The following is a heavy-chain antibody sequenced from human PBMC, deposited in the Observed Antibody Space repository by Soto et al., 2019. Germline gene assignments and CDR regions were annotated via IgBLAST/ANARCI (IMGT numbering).Heavy chain of an antibody. CDR1: GYTFSNYG. V-gene: IGHV1-18*01. J-gene: IGHJ5*02. D-gene: IGHD1-1*01. Sequence: ASVKVSCKASGYTFSNYGITWVRQAPGQGLEWMGWISPYNGDTNLAPKLQGRVTMTTDTSTSTVYMELRSLRSDDTAVYYCARCVCDNCPVQNWFDPLGQGTLVTVSS. CDR3: ARCVCDNCPVQNWFDP. CDR2: ISPYNGDT.